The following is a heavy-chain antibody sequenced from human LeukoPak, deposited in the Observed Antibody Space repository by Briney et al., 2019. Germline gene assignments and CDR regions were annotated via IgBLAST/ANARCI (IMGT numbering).Heavy chain of an antibody. J-gene: IGHJ4*02. CDR1: GYTFTGCY. CDR3: ARVWFGELSNFDY. D-gene: IGHD3-10*01. Sequence: ASVKVSCKASGYTFTGCYIHWVRRAPGQGLEWMGWINPDSGGTNYAQKFQGRVTMTRDTSISTAYMELSRLRSDDTAVYYCARVWFGELSNFDYWGQGTLVTVSS. V-gene: IGHV1-2*02. CDR2: INPDSGGT.